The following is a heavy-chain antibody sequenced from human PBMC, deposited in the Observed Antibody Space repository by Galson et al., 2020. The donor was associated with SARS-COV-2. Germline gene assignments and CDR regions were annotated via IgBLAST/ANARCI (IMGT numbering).Heavy chain of an antibody. CDR1: GFTFSRYW. CDR2: INEDGRIT. J-gene: IGHJ5*02. Sequence: GESLKISCEASGFTFSRYWLHWVRQVPGEGLVWVSRINEDGRITDYADSVRGRFTIYRDNAKNTLYLQMNHLRAEDTSVYYCARDVGGVACAWGQGTLVTVSS. D-gene: IGHD3-16*01. V-gene: IGHV3-74*01. CDR3: ARDVGGVACA.